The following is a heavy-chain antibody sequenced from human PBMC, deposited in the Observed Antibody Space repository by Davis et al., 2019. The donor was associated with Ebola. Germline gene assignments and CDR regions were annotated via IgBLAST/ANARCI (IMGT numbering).Heavy chain of an antibody. CDR2: IYYSGST. J-gene: IGHJ6*02. Sequence: MPSETLSLTCTVSGGSISSSSYYWGWIRQPPGKGLEWIGSIYYSGSTYYNPSLKSRVTISVDTSKNQFSLKLSSVTAADTAVYYCASFIVLVPAAIGYYYGMDVWGQGTTVTVSS. CDR3: ASFIVLVPAAIGYYYGMDV. D-gene: IGHD2-2*02. V-gene: IGHV4-39*01. CDR1: GGSISSSSYY.